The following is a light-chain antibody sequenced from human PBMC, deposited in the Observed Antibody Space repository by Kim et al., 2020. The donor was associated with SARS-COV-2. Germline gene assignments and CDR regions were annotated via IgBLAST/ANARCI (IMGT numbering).Light chain of an antibody. V-gene: IGLV3-19*01. CDR1: GRRRNY. Sequence: AAWQTARSTRQRDGRRRNYASWYQQQPGQAPLLLIYCKNNRPSGLPDRFSGSSSGKTASFSIIGAQAEDEADDYCRSRDDSDNHMVFGGGTQLTVL. CDR3: RSRDDSDNHMV. J-gene: IGLJ3*02. CDR2: CKN.